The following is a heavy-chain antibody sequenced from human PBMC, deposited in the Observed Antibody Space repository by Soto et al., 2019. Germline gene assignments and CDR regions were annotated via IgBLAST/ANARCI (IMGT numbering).Heavy chain of an antibody. CDR2: ISAYNGNT. V-gene: IGHV1-18*01. CDR1: GYTFTSYG. Sequence: ASVKVSCKASGYTFTSYGISWVRQAPGQGLEWMGWISAYNGNTNYAQKLQGRVTMTTDTSTSTAYMELRSLRSDDTAVYYCARALTTRYYYYYYMDVWGKGTTVTVSS. CDR3: ARALTTRYYYYYYMDV. D-gene: IGHD4-17*01. J-gene: IGHJ6*03.